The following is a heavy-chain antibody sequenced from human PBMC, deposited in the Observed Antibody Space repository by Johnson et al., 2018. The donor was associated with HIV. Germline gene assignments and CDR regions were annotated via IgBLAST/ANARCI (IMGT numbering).Heavy chain of an antibody. Sequence: VQLVESGGGLVQPGGSLRLSCAASGFTVGSNYMNWVRQAPGKGLEWVSVIYSGGNTYYADSVRGRFTISRDNSKNTLYLQMNSLKIEDTAVYYCATLGVVIATRDAFDLWGQGTMVTVSS. CDR1: GFTVGSNY. V-gene: IGHV3-66*04. D-gene: IGHD2-21*01. CDR3: ATLGVVIATRDAFDL. J-gene: IGHJ3*01. CDR2: IYSGGNT.